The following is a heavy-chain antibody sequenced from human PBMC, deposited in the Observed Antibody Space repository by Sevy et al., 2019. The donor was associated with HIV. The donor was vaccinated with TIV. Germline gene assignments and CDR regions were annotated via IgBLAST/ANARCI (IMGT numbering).Heavy chain of an antibody. CDR3: AREFLSGSRRYFDY. CDR1: GFTVSSNY. V-gene: IGHV3-66*01. D-gene: IGHD1-26*01. CDR2: IYSGGST. Sequence: GGSLRLSCAASGFTVSSNYMSWVRQAPGKGLEWVSVIYSGGSTYYADPVKGRFTISRDNSKNTLYLQMNSLRAEDTAVYYCAREFLSGSRRYFDYWGQGTLVTVSS. J-gene: IGHJ4*02.